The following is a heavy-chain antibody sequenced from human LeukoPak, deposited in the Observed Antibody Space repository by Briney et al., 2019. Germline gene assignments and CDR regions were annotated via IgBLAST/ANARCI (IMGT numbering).Heavy chain of an antibody. V-gene: IGHV1-18*01. J-gene: IGHJ5*02. Sequence: ASVKVSCKASGYTFTSYGISWVRQAPGQGLEWKGWISAYNGNTNYAQKLQGRVTMTTDTSTSTAYMELRSLRSDDTAVYYCARLSSHYGDYKVDPWGQGTLVTVSS. CDR3: ARLSSHYGDYKVDP. CDR1: GYTFTSYG. D-gene: IGHD4-17*01. CDR2: ISAYNGNT.